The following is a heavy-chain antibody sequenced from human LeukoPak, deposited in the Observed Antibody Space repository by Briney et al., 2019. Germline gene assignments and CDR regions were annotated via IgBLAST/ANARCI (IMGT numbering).Heavy chain of an antibody. D-gene: IGHD1-14*01. Sequence: PGGSLRLSCAASGFTFSSYSMNWVRQAPGKGLEWVANIKQDGSEKYYVDSVKGRFTISRDNAKNSLYLQMNSLRAEDTAVYYCASGQGAYAGFDYWGQGTLVTVSS. CDR1: GFTFSSYS. CDR2: IKQDGSEK. J-gene: IGHJ4*02. V-gene: IGHV3-7*01. CDR3: ASGQGAYAGFDY.